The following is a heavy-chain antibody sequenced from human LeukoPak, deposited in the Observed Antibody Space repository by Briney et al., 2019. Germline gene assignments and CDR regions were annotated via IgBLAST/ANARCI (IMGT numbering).Heavy chain of an antibody. CDR2: ISGTGANT. J-gene: IGHJ4*02. V-gene: IGHV3-23*01. CDR3: AKDRLFFDY. Sequence: GGSLRLSCAASGFTFKNYGMSWVRQAPGKGLEWVSDISGTGANTYYADSVKGRFTISRDNSKNTLYLQMNSLRAEDTAIYYCAKDRLFFDYWGQGTLVTVSS. CDR1: GFTFKNYG.